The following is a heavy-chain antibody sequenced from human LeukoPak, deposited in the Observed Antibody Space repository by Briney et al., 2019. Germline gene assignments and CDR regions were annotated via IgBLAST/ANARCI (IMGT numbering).Heavy chain of an antibody. CDR3: ARERPYNYVWGCFRYAYDY. CDR1: GGTFSSYA. D-gene: IGHD3-16*02. CDR2: IIPIFGTA. Sequence: SVKVSCKASGGTFSSYAISWVRQAPGQGLEWMGRIIPIFGTANYTQKFQGRVTITTDESTSTAYMELSSLRSEDTAVYYCARERPYNYVWGCFRYAYDYWGQGTLVTVSS. J-gene: IGHJ4*02. V-gene: IGHV1-69*05.